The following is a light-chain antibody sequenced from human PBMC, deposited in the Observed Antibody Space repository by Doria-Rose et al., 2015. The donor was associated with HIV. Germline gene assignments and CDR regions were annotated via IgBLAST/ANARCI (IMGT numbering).Light chain of an antibody. V-gene: IGKV1-16*02. CDR3: QQYKSYNIT. CDR1: QDINTY. J-gene: IGKJ5*01. Sequence: DIQVTQSPSSLSASVGDRVTITCRASQDINTYLAWFQQKPGKAPKSLIYAASSLQSGVPSKFRGSGSETDFTLTITSLKPEDFATYDCQQYKSYNITCRRGKRPEIE. CDR2: AAS.